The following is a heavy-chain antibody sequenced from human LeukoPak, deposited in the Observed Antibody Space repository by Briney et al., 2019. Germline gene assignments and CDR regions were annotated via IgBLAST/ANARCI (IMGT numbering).Heavy chain of an antibody. J-gene: IGHJ4*02. CDR1: GGSISSGGYS. Sequence: PSETLSLTCTVSGGSISSGGYSWSWIRQPPGKGLEWIGYIYHSGSTYYNPSLKSRVTISVDRSKNQFSLKLSSVTAADTAVYYCARDGPPYCGGDCYFDYWGQGTLVTVSS. D-gene: IGHD2-21*02. CDR2: IYHSGST. V-gene: IGHV4-30-2*01. CDR3: ARDGPPYCGGDCYFDY.